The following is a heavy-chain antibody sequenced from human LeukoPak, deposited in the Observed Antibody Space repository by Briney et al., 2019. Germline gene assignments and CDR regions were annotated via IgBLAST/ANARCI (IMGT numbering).Heavy chain of an antibody. CDR3: ARDGAPTTVTTTFFYGMDV. Sequence: SVKVSCKASGGTFISYAISWVRQAPGQGLEWMGGIIPIFGTANYAQKFQGRVTITADESTSTAYMELSSLRSEDTAVYYCARDGAPTTVTTTFFYGMDVWGQGTTVTVSS. CDR1: GGTFISYA. CDR2: IIPIFGTA. J-gene: IGHJ6*02. D-gene: IGHD4-17*01. V-gene: IGHV1-69*13.